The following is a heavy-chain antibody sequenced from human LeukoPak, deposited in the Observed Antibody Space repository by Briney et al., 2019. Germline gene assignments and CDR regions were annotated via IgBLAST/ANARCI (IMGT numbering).Heavy chain of an antibody. CDR3: AKLGINAFDI. J-gene: IGHJ3*02. V-gene: IGHV3-23*01. Sequence: GGSLRLSCAASGFSFSSYGMSWVRQAPGKGLEWVSAISGSSGGTYYADSVKGRFTISRDNSKNTLYLQINSLRAEDTAVYYCAKLGINAFDIWGQGTMVTVSS. CDR1: GFSFSSYG. CDR2: ISGSSGGT. D-gene: IGHD3-10*01.